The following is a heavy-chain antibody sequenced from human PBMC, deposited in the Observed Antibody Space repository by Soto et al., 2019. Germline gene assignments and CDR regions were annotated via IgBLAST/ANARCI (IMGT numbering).Heavy chain of an antibody. D-gene: IGHD3-10*01. Sequence: PSETLSLTCTVSGGSISSSNHYWGWIRQPPGKRLERIGSFYYSGSTYYNPSLKSRVTISVDPSKNHFSLQLSSVTATDTAVYFCARLMVCYFSGSYPPSLVDYWSQRTLVTVSS. J-gene: IGHJ4*02. CDR3: ARLMVCYFSGSYPPSLVDY. CDR1: GGSISSSNHY. CDR2: FYYSGST. V-gene: IGHV4-39*02.